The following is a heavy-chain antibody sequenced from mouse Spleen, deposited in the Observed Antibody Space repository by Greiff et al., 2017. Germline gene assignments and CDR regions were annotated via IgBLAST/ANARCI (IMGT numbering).Heavy chain of an antibody. CDR3: ARPGTGKRPFDY. Sequence: EVKLMESGGGLVKPGGSLKLSCAASGFTFSDYGMHWVRQAPEKGLEWVAYISSGSSTIYYADTVKGRFTISRDNAKNTLFLQMTSLRSEDTAMYYCARPGTGKRPFDYWGQGTTLTVSS. J-gene: IGHJ2*01. CDR1: GFTFSDYG. D-gene: IGHD4-1*01. V-gene: IGHV5-17*01. CDR2: ISSGSSTI.